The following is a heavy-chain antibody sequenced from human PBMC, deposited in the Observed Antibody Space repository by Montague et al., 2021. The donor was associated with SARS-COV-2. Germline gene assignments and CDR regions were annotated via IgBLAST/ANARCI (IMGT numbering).Heavy chain of an antibody. Sequence: DPLSLPFPLSGRSVSSSSYYWGWIRQPPGKGLEWIGRIYYTGSTYYNPSLKSRVTISVDTSKNQFSLKLSYVTAADTAVYYCARHITGSGNAFDIWGQGTMVTVSS. CDR1: GRSVSSSSYY. CDR2: IYYTGST. J-gene: IGHJ3*02. CDR3: ARHITGSGNAFDI. D-gene: IGHD3-10*01. V-gene: IGHV4-39*01.